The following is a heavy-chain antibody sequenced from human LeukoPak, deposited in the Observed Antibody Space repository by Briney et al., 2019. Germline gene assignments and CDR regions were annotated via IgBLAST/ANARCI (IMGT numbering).Heavy chain of an antibody. D-gene: IGHD3-9*01. J-gene: IGHJ3*02. CDR3: ARDGPYDILTGRSEDAFDI. Sequence: GGSLRLSCAASGFTFSSYAMSWVRQAPGKGLEWVSAISGSGGSTHYADSVKGRFTISRDNSKNTLYLQMNSLRAEDTAVYYCARDGPYDILTGRSEDAFDIWGQGTMVTVSS. CDR2: ISGSGGST. V-gene: IGHV3-23*01. CDR1: GFTFSSYA.